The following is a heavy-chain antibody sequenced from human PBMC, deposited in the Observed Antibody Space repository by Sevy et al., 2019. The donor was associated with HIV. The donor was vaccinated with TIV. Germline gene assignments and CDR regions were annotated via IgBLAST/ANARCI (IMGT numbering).Heavy chain of an antibody. Sequence: GGSLRLSCAASGFTFAKYSMSWLRQAPGKGLEWVSTFSFGCGRINYADSVKGRFTISRDDSKNTLYLQMKSLRAEDTATYFCAREGCTQPHDYWGQGTLVTVSS. CDR3: AREGCTQPHDY. CDR2: FSFGCGRI. CDR1: GFTFAKYS. J-gene: IGHJ4*02. V-gene: IGHV3-23*01.